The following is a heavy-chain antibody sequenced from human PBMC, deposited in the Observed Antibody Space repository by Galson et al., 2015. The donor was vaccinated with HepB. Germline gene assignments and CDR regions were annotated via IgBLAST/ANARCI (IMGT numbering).Heavy chain of an antibody. CDR1: GGSISTSNYY. D-gene: IGHD4-17*01. CDR2: IYYSGST. V-gene: IGHV4-39*01. Sequence: LSLTCTVSGGSISTSNYYWGWIRQPPGKGLEWIGSIYYSGSTYYNPSLKSRLTISVDTSKNQFSLKLGSVTAADTAVYYCARIWTTVSTGHLYFLDYWGQGTLVTVSS. CDR3: ARIWTTVSTGHLYFLDY. J-gene: IGHJ4*02.